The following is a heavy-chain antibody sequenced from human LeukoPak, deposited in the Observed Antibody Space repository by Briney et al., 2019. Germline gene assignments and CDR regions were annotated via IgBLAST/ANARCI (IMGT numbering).Heavy chain of an antibody. CDR2: ISYSGIT. J-gene: IGHJ5*02. V-gene: IGHV4-59*08. CDR3: AGDIAAVNIPGSRLDP. D-gene: IGHD6-13*01. Sequence: PSETLSLTCTVSGGSITGDFWSWIRQSPGKGLEWIGYISYSGITNYNPSLRSRVTISVDTSKNQFSLRLRSATAADTAVYFCAGDIAAVNIPGSRLDPWGQGTLVTVSS. CDR1: GGSITGDF.